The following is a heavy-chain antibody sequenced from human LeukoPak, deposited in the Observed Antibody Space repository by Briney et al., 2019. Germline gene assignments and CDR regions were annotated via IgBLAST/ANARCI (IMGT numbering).Heavy chain of an antibody. Sequence: PSQTLSLPCTVSGGSISSGTYYWSWIRQPAGKGLEWIGRIYTSGSTNYNPSLKSRITISVDTSKNQFSLKLSSVTAADTAVYYCARLDDGYSSGWYPFDPWGQGTLVTVSS. CDR2: IYTSGST. CDR1: GGSISSGTYY. J-gene: IGHJ5*02. V-gene: IGHV4-61*02. D-gene: IGHD6-19*01. CDR3: ARLDDGYSSGWYPFDP.